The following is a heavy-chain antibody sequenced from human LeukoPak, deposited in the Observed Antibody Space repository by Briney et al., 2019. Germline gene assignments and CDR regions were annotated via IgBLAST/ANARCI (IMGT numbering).Heavy chain of an antibody. Sequence: PGGSLRLSCAASGFTLTDYYMSWIRQAPGKGLEWVSGTNRRGDITGYADFVKGRFTISRDNAKNSLYLQMNSLRVEDTALYHCARKGLGGELGGFDSWGQGTLVTVSS. J-gene: IGHJ4*02. CDR3: ARKGLGGELGGFDS. V-gene: IGHV3-20*01. D-gene: IGHD1-7*01. CDR2: TNRRGDIT. CDR1: GFTLTDYY.